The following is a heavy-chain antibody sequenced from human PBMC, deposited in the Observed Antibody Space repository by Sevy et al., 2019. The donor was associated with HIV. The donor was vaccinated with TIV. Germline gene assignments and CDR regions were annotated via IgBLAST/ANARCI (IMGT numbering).Heavy chain of an antibody. D-gene: IGHD3-9*01. J-gene: IGHJ6*02. CDR3: AKDFTGYNGMDV. Sequence: GGSLRLSCIVSGISFTTSGMHWVRQAPGKGLEWVAVISYHGRDKFYAESVKGRSTISRDNSKNMMYLQMNSLRAEDKGVYYCAKDFTGYNGMDVWGQGTMVTVS. V-gene: IGHV3-30*18. CDR2: ISYHGRDK. CDR1: GISFTTSG.